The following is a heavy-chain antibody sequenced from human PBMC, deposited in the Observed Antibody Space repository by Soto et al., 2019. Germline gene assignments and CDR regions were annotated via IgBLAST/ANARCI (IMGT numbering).Heavy chain of an antibody. D-gene: IGHD6-6*01. Sequence: PSETLSLTCTVSGGSISSGGYYWSWIRQHPGKGLEWIGYIYYSGSTYYNPSLKSRVTISVDTSKNQFSLKLSSVTAADTAVYYCARDRSQGVIAALPSRFHWFDPWGQGTLVTVSS. CDR3: ARDRSQGVIAALPSRFHWFDP. CDR2: IYYSGST. J-gene: IGHJ5*02. V-gene: IGHV4-31*03. CDR1: GGSISSGGYY.